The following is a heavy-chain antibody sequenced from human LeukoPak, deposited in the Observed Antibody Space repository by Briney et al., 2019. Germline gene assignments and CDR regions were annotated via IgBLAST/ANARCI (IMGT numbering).Heavy chain of an antibody. CDR3: AVGYSRDLAEDAFDI. CDR2: IYYSGST. V-gene: IGHV4-31*03. Sequence: PSETLSLTCTVSGGSISSGGYYWSWIRQHPGKGLEWIGYIYYSGSTYYNPSLKSRVTISVDTSMNQFSLKLSSVTAADTAVYYCAVGYSRDLAEDAFDIWGQGTMVTVSS. J-gene: IGHJ3*02. D-gene: IGHD3-22*01. CDR1: GGSISSGGYY.